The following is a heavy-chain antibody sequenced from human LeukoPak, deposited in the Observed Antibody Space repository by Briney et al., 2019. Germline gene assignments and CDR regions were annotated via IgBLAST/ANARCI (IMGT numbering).Heavy chain of an antibody. D-gene: IGHD2-2*01. CDR2: INHSGSA. CDR1: GGSFSGYY. V-gene: IGHV4-34*01. CDR3: ARQRGYCSSTSCYPDGMDV. Sequence: NTSETLSLTCAVSGGSFSGYYWTWIRQPPGKGLEWIGEINHSGSANYNPSLKSRVTISLDTSKNQFSLKLSSVTAADTAVYYCARQRGYCSSTSCYPDGMDVWGQGATVTVSS. J-gene: IGHJ6*02.